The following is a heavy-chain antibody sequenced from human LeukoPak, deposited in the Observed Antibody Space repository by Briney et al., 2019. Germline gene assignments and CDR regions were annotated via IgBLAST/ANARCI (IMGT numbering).Heavy chain of an antibody. CDR3: ARGGFALVPADRHFDL. D-gene: IGHD3/OR15-3a*01. Sequence: GASVKVSCKASGGTFGTYAVNWVRQAPGQGLEWMGGIITVFGPPKYTQKFQGRLTISTDDPTGTAYMELKSLTSDDTAVYYCARGGFALVPADRHFDLWGRGTLVTVSS. J-gene: IGHJ2*01. CDR2: IITVFGPP. CDR1: GGTFGTYA. V-gene: IGHV1-69*05.